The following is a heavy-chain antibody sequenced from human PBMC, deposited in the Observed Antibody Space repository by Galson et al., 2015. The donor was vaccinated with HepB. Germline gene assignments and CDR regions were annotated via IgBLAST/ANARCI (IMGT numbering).Heavy chain of an antibody. CDR3: ARGPGAYYGSGNYYPFDY. D-gene: IGHD3-10*01. Sequence: SLRLSCAASGFTFSSYAMSWVRQAPGKGLEWVASIKGDGTEKYYGDSVKGRFTSSRDNANNSLFLQINSLRAEDTAVYYCARGPGAYYGSGNYYPFDYWGQGTLVTVSS. V-gene: IGHV3-7*02. CDR2: IKGDGTEK. CDR1: GFTFSSYA. J-gene: IGHJ4*02.